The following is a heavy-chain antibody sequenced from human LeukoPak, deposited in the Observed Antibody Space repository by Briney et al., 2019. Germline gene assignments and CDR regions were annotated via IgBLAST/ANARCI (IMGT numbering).Heavy chain of an antibody. CDR1: GFTFSSYS. V-gene: IGHV3-48*01. CDR2: ISSSSSTI. CDR3: ATHCSTSTCP. Sequence: PGGSLRLSCAASGFTFSSYSMNWVRQAPGKGLEWVSYISSSSSTIYYADSVKGRFTVPRDNAKNSLYLQMNTLRAEDTAVYYCATHCSTSTCPWGQGTLVTVAS. D-gene: IGHD2-2*01. J-gene: IGHJ5*02.